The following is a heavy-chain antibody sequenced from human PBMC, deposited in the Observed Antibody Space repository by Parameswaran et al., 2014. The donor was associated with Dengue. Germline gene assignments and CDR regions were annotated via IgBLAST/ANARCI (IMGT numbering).Heavy chain of an antibody. V-gene: IGHV3-33*01. CDR2: IWYDGSNK. CDR3: AREGQYYYDSSGYFGAFDI. J-gene: IGHJ3*02. Sequence: VRQMPGKGLEWVAVIWYDGSNKYYADSVKGRFTISRDNSKNTLYLQMNSLRAEDTAVYYCAREGQYYYDSSGYFGAFDIWGQGTMVTVS. D-gene: IGHD3-22*01.